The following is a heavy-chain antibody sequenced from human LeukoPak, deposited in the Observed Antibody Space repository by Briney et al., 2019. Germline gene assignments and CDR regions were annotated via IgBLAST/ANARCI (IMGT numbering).Heavy chain of an antibody. D-gene: IGHD2-2*01. V-gene: IGHV3-23*01. CDR1: GFTFSSYN. CDR2: ISGSGGST. Sequence: PGGSLRLSCAASGFTFSSYNMNWVRQAPGKGLEWVSAISGSGGSTYYADSVKGRFTISRDNSKNTLYLQMNSLRAEDTAVYYCAKLTNSWFDPWGQGTLVAVSS. J-gene: IGHJ5*02. CDR3: AKLTNSWFDP.